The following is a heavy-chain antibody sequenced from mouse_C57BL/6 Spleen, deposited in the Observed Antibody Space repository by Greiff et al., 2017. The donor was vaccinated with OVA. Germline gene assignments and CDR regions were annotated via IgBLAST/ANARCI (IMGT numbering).Heavy chain of an antibody. Sequence: VQLQQSGAELVRPGASVTLSCKASGYTFTDYEMHWVKQTPVHGLEWIGAIDPETGGTAYNQKFKGKAILTADKSSSTAYMELRSLTSEDSAVYYCTRSYDGYPYYFDYWGQGTTLTVSS. D-gene: IGHD2-3*01. CDR3: TRSYDGYPYYFDY. CDR1: GYTFTDYE. J-gene: IGHJ2*01. CDR2: IDPETGGT. V-gene: IGHV1-15*01.